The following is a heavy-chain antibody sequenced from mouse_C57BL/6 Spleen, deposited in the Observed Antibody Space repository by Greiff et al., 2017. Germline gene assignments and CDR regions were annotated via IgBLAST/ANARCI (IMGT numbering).Heavy chain of an antibody. V-gene: IGHV5-12*01. CDR3: ASIYYGNYDWYFDV. J-gene: IGHJ1*03. D-gene: IGHD2-1*01. CDR1: GFTFSDYY. CDR2: ISNGGGST. Sequence: EVNVVESGGGLVQPGGSLKLSCAASGFTFSDYYMYWVRQTPEKRLEWVAYISNGGGSTYYPDTVKGRFTISRDNAKNTLYLQMSRLKSEDTAMYYCASIYYGNYDWYFDVWGTGTTVTVSS.